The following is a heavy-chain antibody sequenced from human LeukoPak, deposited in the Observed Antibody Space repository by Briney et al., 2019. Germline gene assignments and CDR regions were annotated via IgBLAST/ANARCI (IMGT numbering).Heavy chain of an antibody. CDR3: ARQSAITMVRGVYEY. Sequence: ASVKVSCKASGYTFTSYGISWVRQAPGQGLEWMGWISTYNGNTNYAQKLQGRVTMTTDTSTSTAYMELRSLRSDDTALYYCARQSAITMVRGVYEYWGQGTLVTVSP. CDR1: GYTFTSYG. D-gene: IGHD3-10*01. CDR2: ISTYNGNT. V-gene: IGHV1-18*01. J-gene: IGHJ4*02.